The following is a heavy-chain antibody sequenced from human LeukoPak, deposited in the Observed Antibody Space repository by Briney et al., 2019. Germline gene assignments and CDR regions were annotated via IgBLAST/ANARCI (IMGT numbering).Heavy chain of an antibody. Sequence: GGSLRLSCAASGFIFSSYAMSWVCQAPGKGLEWVSAITASASVTYYADSVKGRFTISRDNSKNTLYLQMNSLRAEDTAVYYCAKRSASDRGNFDYWGQGTLVTVSS. CDR3: AKRSASDRGNFDY. J-gene: IGHJ4*02. CDR1: GFIFSSYA. V-gene: IGHV3-23*01. CDR2: ITASASVT. D-gene: IGHD3-22*01.